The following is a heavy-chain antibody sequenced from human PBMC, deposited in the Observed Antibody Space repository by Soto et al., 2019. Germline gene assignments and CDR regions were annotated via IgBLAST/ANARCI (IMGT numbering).Heavy chain of an antibody. CDR1: GYTFTGYA. Sequence: QVQLVQSGAEEKKPGASVKVSCKASGYTFTGYAMHWVRQAPGQRLEWMGWINAGNGNTKYSQKFQGRVTITRDTSARTAHMELSSLRSEDTAVYYCARAVAVPADFAYWGQGTLVTASS. J-gene: IGHJ4*02. CDR2: INAGNGNT. V-gene: IGHV1-3*05. D-gene: IGHD6-19*01. CDR3: ARAVAVPADFAY.